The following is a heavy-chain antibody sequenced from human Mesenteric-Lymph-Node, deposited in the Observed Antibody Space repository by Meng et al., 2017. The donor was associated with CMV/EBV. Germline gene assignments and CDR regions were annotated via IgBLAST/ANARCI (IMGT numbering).Heavy chain of an antibody. CDR1: GFTFSNYD. V-gene: IGHV3-30*02. Sequence: GGSLRLSCAASGFTFSNYDIHWVRQAPGKGLEWVAFIRYDGSNKYYVDSVKGRFTISRDNSKNTLYLQMNSLRAEDTAVYYCAKDRYDIVATRVDYWGQGTLVTVSS. J-gene: IGHJ4*02. CDR2: IRYDGSNK. CDR3: AKDRYDIVATRVDY. D-gene: IGHD5-12*01.